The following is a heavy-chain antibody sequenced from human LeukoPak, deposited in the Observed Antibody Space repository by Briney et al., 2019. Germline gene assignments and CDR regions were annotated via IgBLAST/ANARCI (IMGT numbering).Heavy chain of an antibody. CDR3: ARGGYASDWHSMDV. CDR2: MYYSGSP. J-gene: IGHJ6*02. D-gene: IGHD6-25*01. Sequence: PSETLPLTCTFSGGSISNNYWSWIRKPPGKEQEWIGYMYYSGSPNYNPSLKSRVTISVDTPKNQFSLMLSSVTAADTAVYYCARGGYASDWHSMDVWGQGTTVTVSS. V-gene: IGHV4-59*01. CDR1: GGSISNNY.